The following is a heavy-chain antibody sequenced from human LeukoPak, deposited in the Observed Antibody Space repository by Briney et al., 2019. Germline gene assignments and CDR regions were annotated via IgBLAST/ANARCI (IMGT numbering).Heavy chain of an antibody. CDR3: ARGVDYYDFWSGYYSGGYFDY. CDR1: GYTFTSYY. Sequence: GASVKVSCKASGYTFTSYYMHWVRQAPGQGLEWMGIINPSGGSTSYAQKFQGRVTMTRDMSTSTVYMELSSLRSEDTAVYYCARGVDYYDFWSGYYSGGYFDYWGQGTLVTVSS. J-gene: IGHJ4*02. D-gene: IGHD3-3*01. CDR2: INPSGGST. V-gene: IGHV1-46*01.